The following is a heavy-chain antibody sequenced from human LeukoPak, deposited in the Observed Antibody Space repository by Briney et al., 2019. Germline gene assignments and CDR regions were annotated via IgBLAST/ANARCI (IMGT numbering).Heavy chain of an antibody. CDR1: GGSISSYY. J-gene: IGHJ4*02. CDR2: IYYSGST. V-gene: IGHV4-59*01. CDR3: ARAPPTGTHANLDY. Sequence: SETLSLTCTVSGGSISSYYWSWIRQSPGKGLEWIGYIYYSGSTNYNPSLKSRVTISVDTSKNQFSLKLSSVTAADTAVYYCARAPPTGTHANLDYWGQGTLVTVSS. D-gene: IGHD1-1*01.